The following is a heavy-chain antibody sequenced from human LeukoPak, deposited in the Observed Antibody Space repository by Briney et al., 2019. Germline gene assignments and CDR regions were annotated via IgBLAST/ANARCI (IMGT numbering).Heavy chain of an antibody. CDR3: ARSLSWSYFGVDV. Sequence: HPGGSLRLSCAASGFTFSNYAMNWVRQAPGKGLEWGSYISGSGSTIYYADSVKGRFTISRDNAKNSLYLQMNSLRGEDTAVYYCARSLSWSYFGVDVWGPGTTVTVSS. V-gene: IGHV3-48*03. CDR1: GFTFSNYA. CDR2: ISGSGSTI. D-gene: IGHD3-3*01. J-gene: IGHJ6*02.